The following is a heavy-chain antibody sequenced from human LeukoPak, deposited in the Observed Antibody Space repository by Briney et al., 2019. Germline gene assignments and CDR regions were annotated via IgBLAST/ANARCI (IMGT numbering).Heavy chain of an antibody. J-gene: IGHJ3*02. D-gene: IGHD6-19*01. V-gene: IGHV3-66*02. CDR2: IYSGGST. CDR1: GFTVSSNY. Sequence: GVSLRLSCAVSGFTVSSNYMSRVRQAPGKGLEWVSVIYSGGSTYYADSVKGRFTISRDNSKNTLYLQINSLRAEDTAVYYCAREYSSGRSDAFDIWGQGTMVTVSS. CDR3: AREYSSGRSDAFDI.